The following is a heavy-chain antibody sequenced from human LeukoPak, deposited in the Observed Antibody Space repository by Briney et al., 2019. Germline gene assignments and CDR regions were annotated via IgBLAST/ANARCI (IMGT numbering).Heavy chain of an antibody. CDR1: GGSISSYY. CDR2: IYYSGST. V-gene: IGHV4-59*01. Sequence: SETLSLTCTVSGGSISSYYWSWIRQPPGKGLEWIGYIYYSGSTNYNPSLKSRVTISVDTSKNQFSLRLNSVTAADTALYYCAREGTSYSYYGMDVWGLGTTVTVSS. J-gene: IGHJ6*02. CDR3: AREGTSYSYYGMDV. D-gene: IGHD1-7*01.